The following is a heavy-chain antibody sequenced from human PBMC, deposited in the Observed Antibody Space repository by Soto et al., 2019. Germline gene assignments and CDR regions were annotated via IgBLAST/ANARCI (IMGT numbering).Heavy chain of an antibody. CDR3: ARDSGWLVRGIDY. D-gene: IGHD6-19*01. J-gene: IGHJ4*02. V-gene: IGHV3-21*01. CDR1: GFTFSSYS. Sequence: GGSLRLSCAASGFTFSSYSMNWVRQAPGKGLEWVSSISSSSSYIYYADSVKGRFTISRDNAKNSLYLQMNSLRAEDTAVYYCARDSGWLVRGIDYWGQGTLVTVSS. CDR2: ISSSSSYI.